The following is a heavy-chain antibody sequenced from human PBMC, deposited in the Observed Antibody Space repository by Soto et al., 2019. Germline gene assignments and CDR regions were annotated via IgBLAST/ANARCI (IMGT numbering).Heavy chain of an antibody. CDR3: ASVYSGYGDFDY. CDR1: GGTFSSYT. D-gene: IGHD5-12*01. Sequence: QVQLVQSGPEVKKPGSSVKISCKASGGTFSSYTISWVRQAPGQGLEWMGRIIPILGIANYAQKFQGRVTTTEDKSTSTGYMELRSMISEDAAVYYCASVYSGYGDFDYWGQGTLVTVSS. J-gene: IGHJ4*02. V-gene: IGHV1-69*02. CDR2: IIPILGIA.